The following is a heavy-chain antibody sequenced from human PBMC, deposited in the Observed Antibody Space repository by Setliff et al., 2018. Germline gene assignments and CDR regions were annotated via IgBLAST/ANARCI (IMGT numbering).Heavy chain of an antibody. D-gene: IGHD2-2*02. Sequence: SVKVSCKASGGTFSSYAISWVRQAPGQGLEWMGGIIPIFGTANYAQKFQGRVTITADESTSTAYMELSSLRSEDTAVYYRARDSRGLVPAAIEGSYYYYGMDVWGQGTTVTVSS. CDR2: IIPIFGTA. CDR1: GGTFSSYA. J-gene: IGHJ6*02. V-gene: IGHV1-69*13. CDR3: ARDSRGLVPAAIEGSYYYYGMDV.